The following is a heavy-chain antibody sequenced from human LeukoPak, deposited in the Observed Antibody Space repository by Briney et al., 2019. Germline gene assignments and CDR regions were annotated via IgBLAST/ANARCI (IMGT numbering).Heavy chain of an antibody. CDR3: ARHRRDSSGYYYFHPNFDY. CDR2: ISYDGSNK. Sequence: PGGSLRLSCAASGFTFSSYAMHWVRQAPGKGLEWVAVISYDGSNKYYADSVKGRFTISRDNSKNTLYLQMNSLRAEDTAVYYCARHRRDSSGYYYFHPNFDYWGQGTLVTVSS. V-gene: IGHV3-30-3*01. D-gene: IGHD3-22*01. J-gene: IGHJ4*02. CDR1: GFTFSSYA.